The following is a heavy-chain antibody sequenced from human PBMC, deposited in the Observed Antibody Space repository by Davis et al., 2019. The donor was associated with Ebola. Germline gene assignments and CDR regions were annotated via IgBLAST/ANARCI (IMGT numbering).Heavy chain of an antibody. D-gene: IGHD5-24*01. V-gene: IGHV4-59*01. J-gene: IGHJ3*02. CDR1: GGSISSYY. Sequence: PSETLSLTCTVSGGSISSYYWSWIRQPPGKGLEWIGYIYYSGSTNYNPSLKSRVTISVDTSKNQFSLKLSSVTAADTAVYYCARGGWLQFGAAFDIWGQGTMVTVSS. CDR3: ARGGWLQFGAAFDI. CDR2: IYYSGST.